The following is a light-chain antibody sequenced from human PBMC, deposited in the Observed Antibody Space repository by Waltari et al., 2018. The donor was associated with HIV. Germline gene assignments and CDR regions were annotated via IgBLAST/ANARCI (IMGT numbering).Light chain of an antibody. Sequence: QSALTPPASVSASPGQSITISCTGPNSYVGSYNLFSWYQQHPDKSPKLMIYEVSKRPSGVSNRFSGSKSGNTASLTISGLQAEDEADYYCCSYAGSTTSFGSGTKVTVL. CDR3: CSYAGSTTS. CDR1: NSYVGSYNL. V-gene: IGLV2-23*02. J-gene: IGLJ1*01. CDR2: EVS.